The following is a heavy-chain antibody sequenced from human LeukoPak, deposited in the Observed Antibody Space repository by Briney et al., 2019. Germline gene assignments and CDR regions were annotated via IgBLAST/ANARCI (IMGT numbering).Heavy chain of an antibody. CDR1: GFTFSSYW. V-gene: IGHV3-7*01. CDR3: ARHRYGDYVGY. D-gene: IGHD4-17*01. CDR2: IKQDGSEK. J-gene: IGHJ4*02. Sequence: PGGSLRLSCAASGFTFSSYWMSWVRQAPGKGLEWVANIKQDGSEKYYVDSVKGRFTISRDNAKNSLYLQMNSLRAEDTAVYHCARHRYGDYVGYWGQGTLVTVSS.